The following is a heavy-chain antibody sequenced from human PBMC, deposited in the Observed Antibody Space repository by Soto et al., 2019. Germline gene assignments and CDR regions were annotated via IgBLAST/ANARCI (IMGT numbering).Heavy chain of an antibody. J-gene: IGHJ2*01. Sequence: QVQLVESGGGVVQPGRSLRLSCAAXXXXXXXXAXXWVXXXXXXXXXWVAVISYDGSNKYYADSVKGRFTISRDNSKNTLYLQMNSLRAEDTAVYYCARDPLWXXXMVLWYFDLWGRGTLVTVSS. D-gene: IGHD5-18*01. V-gene: IGHV3-30-3*01. CDR2: ISYDGSNK. CDR1: XXXXXXXA. CDR3: ARDPLWXXXMVLWYFDL.